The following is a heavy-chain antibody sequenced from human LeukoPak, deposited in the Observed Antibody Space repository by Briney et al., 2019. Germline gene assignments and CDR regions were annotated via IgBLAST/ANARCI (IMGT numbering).Heavy chain of an antibody. D-gene: IGHD6-13*01. V-gene: IGHV4-39*01. CDR2: ICYSGST. CDR1: GASFSSSTYC. J-gene: IGHJ4*02. Sequence: SETLPLTCTVSGASFSSSTYCWGWIRQPPGEGLEWIDSICYSGSTYYNPSLKSRVTMSLDTSRNQSSLSLKSVSAADTAVYYCARHAGGIAAAGTRPLDYWGEGTLVTVSS. CDR3: ARHAGGIAAAGTRPLDY.